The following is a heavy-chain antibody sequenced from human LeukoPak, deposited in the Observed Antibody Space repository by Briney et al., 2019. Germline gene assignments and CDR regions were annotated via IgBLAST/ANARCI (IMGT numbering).Heavy chain of an antibody. J-gene: IGHJ4*02. CDR3: ATDPRSGAYDY. D-gene: IGHD3-3*01. CDR1: GYTLTELS. V-gene: IGHV1-24*01. CDR2: FDPEDGET. Sequence: GASVKVSCKVSGYTLTELSMHWVRQAPGKGLEWMGGFDPEDGETIYAQKFQGRVTMTEVTSTDTAYMELSSLRSEDTAVYYCATDPRSGAYDYWGQGTLVTVSS.